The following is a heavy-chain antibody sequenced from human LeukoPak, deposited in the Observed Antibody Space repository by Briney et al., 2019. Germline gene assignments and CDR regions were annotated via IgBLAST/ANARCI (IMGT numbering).Heavy chain of an antibody. J-gene: IGHJ5*02. CDR3: ARESPYSSSSSYFSPVLFRHPFDP. CDR1: GFTFSSYG. D-gene: IGHD6-6*01. CDR2: ISGSGGST. V-gene: IGHV3-23*01. Sequence: GGSLRLSCAASGFTFSSYGMSWVRQAPGKGLEWVSAISGSGGSTYYADSVKGRFTISRDNAKNSLYLQMNSLRAEDTALYYCARESPYSSSSSYFSPVLFRHPFDPWGQGTLVTVSS.